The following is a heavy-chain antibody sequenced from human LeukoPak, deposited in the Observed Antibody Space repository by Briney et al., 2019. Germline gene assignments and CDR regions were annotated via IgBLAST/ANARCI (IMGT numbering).Heavy chain of an antibody. J-gene: IGHJ6*02. CDR1: GDSVSSNSAA. V-gene: IGHV6-1*01. CDR3: ARGSSSKHYYYYGMDV. Sequence: SQTLSLTCAISGDSVSSNSAAWNWIRQSPSRGLEWLGRTYYRCKWYNDYAVSVKSRITINPDTSKNQFSLQLNSVTPEDTAVYYCARGSSSKHYYYYGMDVWGQGTTVTVSS. D-gene: IGHD6-13*01. CDR2: TYYRCKWYN.